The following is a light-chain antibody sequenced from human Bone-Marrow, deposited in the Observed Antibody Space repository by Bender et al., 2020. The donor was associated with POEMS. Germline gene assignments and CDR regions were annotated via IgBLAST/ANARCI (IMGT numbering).Light chain of an antibody. V-gene: IGLV2-14*03. J-gene: IGLJ3*02. CDR2: EVS. CDR3: NSYSGSSSWV. CDR1: SSDIGSYNY. Sequence: QSALTQPASVSGSPGQSITISCTGTSSDIGSYNYVSWYQQVPDSTPKLLISEVSHRSSGVSARFSGSKSGNTASLHISGLQADDEADYYCNSYSGSSSWVFGGGTKLTVL.